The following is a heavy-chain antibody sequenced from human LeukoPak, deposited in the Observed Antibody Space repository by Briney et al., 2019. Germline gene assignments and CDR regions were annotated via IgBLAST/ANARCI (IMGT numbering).Heavy chain of an antibody. J-gene: IGHJ4*02. D-gene: IGHD2-21*01. V-gene: IGHV3-7*04. CDR1: GFNFSGSR. Sequence: GGSLRLSCATSGFNFSGSRMTWVRQGPGKGLQWVANINRDGSEKHFLDSVQGRFTISRDNARKSLYLQMSSLRPQDTAVYFCVRGDWYFESWGQGTLVTVSS. CDR2: INRDGSEK. CDR3: VRGDWYFES.